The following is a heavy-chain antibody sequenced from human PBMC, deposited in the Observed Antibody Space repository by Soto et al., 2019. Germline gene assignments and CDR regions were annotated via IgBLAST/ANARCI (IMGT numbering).Heavy chain of an antibody. J-gene: IGHJ4*02. Sequence: EVQLVESGGGLVQPGGSLRLSCAASGFTVSRNYMTWVRQAPGEGPEWVSTIASGDRTYYGDSVKGRFTISRDNSKNTLYLQMNSLRADDTAVYYCASGYCSGGRCYPAYWGQGTLVTVSS. CDR1: GFTVSRNY. D-gene: IGHD2-15*01. CDR2: IASGDRT. CDR3: ASGYCSGGRCYPAY. V-gene: IGHV3-66*01.